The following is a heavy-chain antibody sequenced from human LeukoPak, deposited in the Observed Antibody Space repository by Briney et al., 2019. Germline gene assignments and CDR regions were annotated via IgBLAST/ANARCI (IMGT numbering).Heavy chain of an antibody. CDR1: GGSISSSSYY. CDR3: ATVDTAMVMEMLTSAGFDL. V-gene: IGHV4-39*07. J-gene: IGHJ2*01. D-gene: IGHD5-18*01. Sequence: PSQTLSLTCTVSGGSISSSSYYWGWIRQPPGKGLEWIGSIYYSGSTYYNPSLKSRVTISVDTSKNQFSLKLSSVTAADTAVYYCATVDTAMVMEMLTSAGFDLWGRGTLVTVSS. CDR2: IYYSGST.